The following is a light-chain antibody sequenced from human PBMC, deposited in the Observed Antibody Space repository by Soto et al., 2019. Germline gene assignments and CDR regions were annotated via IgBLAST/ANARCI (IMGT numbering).Light chain of an antibody. CDR3: QQYSNSIHST. J-gene: IGKJ3*01. Sequence: IVLTQSPGTLSLSPGERATLSCRASQSVTSNYLAWYQQKPGQAPRLLIYGASTRATGVPDRFRGSGSGTDFTLTISSLEPEDFAVYYCQQYSNSIHSTFGPGTKVDIK. V-gene: IGKV3-20*01. CDR1: QSVTSNY. CDR2: GAS.